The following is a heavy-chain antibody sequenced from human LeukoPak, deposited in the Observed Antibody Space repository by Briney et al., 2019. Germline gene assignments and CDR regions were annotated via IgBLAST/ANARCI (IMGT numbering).Heavy chain of an antibody. CDR1: RFTISSNY. J-gene: IGHJ4*02. V-gene: IGHV3-53*01. D-gene: IGHD3-10*01. Sequence: GGSLRLSYAASRFTISSNYMSWVSQAPGKGLEWVSVIYSGGSTYYADSVKGRFTISRDSSKNTLYLQMNSLRAEDTAVYYCARETVRGVFDYWGQGTLVTVSS. CDR3: ARETVRGVFDY. CDR2: IYSGGST.